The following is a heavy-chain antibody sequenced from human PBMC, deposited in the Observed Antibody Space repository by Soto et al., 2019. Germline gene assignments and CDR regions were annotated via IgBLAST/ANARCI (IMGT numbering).Heavy chain of an antibody. Sequence: EVQLVESGGVVVQPGGSMRLSCAASGFNFSSYWMHWVRQAPGKGLVWVSRINSEGSGISYADSVKGRFTISRDNAQNTLYLKMNSLSAEDTAVYYCTKDSYITIFGVCGWFDPWCQGTLVTVSS. V-gene: IGHV3-74*01. D-gene: IGHD3-3*01. CDR2: INSEGSGI. CDR3: TKDSYITIFGVCGWFDP. CDR1: GFNFSSYW. J-gene: IGHJ5*02.